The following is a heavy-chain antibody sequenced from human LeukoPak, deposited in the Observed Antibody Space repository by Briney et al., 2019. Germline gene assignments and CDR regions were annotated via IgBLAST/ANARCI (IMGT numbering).Heavy chain of an antibody. D-gene: IGHD6-19*01. J-gene: IGHJ6*03. V-gene: IGHV5-51*01. CDR3: ARHYSSGRGYYYYYMDV. Sequence: GESLKISCKGSGYSFTSYWIGWVRQMPGKGLEWMGIIYPGDSDTRYSPSFQGQVTISADKPISTAYLQWSSLRASDTAMYYCARHYSSGRGYYYYYMDVWGKGTTVTVSS. CDR1: GYSFTSYW. CDR2: IYPGDSDT.